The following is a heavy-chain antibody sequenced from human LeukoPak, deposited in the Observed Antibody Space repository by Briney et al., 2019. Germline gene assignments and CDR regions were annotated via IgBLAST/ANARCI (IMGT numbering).Heavy chain of an antibody. D-gene: IGHD6-6*01. V-gene: IGHV4-61*02. CDR2: IYTSGST. Sequence: SETLSLTCTVSGGSISSGSYYWSWIRQPAGKGLEWIGRIYTSGSTNYNPSLKSRVTISADTSKNQFSLKLSSVTAADTAVYYCARDPPSIAARPDGYRYYYYMDVWGKGTTVTVSS. CDR1: GGSISSGSYY. CDR3: ARDPPSIAARPDGYRYYYYMDV. J-gene: IGHJ6*03.